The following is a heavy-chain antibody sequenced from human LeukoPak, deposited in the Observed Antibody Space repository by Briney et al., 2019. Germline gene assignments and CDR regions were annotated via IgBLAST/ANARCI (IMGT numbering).Heavy chain of an antibody. J-gene: IGHJ6*02. CDR3: ARDEYYDFWSGYFIGYYYYGMDV. CDR1: GFTFSSYS. V-gene: IGHV3-21*01. D-gene: IGHD3-3*01. CDR2: ISSSSSYI. Sequence: GGSLRLSCAASGFTFSSYSMNWVRQAPGKGLEWVSSISSSSSYIYYADSVKGRFTISRDNAKNSLYLQMNSLRAEDTAVYYCARDEYYDFWSGYFIGYYYYGMDVWGQGTTVTVSS.